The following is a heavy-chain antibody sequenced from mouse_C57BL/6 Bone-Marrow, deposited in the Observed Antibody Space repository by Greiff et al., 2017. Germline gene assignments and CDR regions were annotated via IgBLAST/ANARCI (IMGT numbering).Heavy chain of an antibody. Sequence: QVQLQQPGAELVKPGASVKLSCKASGYTFTSYWMHWVKQRPGQGLEWIGEIDPSDSYTNYNQKFKGKATLTVDTSSSTAYMQLSSLTSEDSAVYYCARDDYGYLDYWGQGTTLTVSS. CDR1: GYTFTSYW. D-gene: IGHD2-4*01. CDR2: IDPSDSYT. CDR3: ARDDYGYLDY. J-gene: IGHJ2*01. V-gene: IGHV1-50*01.